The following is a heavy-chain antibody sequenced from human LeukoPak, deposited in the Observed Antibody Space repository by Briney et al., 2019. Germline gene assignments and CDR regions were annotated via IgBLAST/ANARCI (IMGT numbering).Heavy chain of an antibody. CDR3: ARGKAARTSPVFDP. V-gene: IGHV1-8*02. J-gene: IGHJ5*02. D-gene: IGHD6-6*01. CDR2: MNPNSGNT. CDR1: GYTFTSYD. Sequence: GASVKASCTASGYTFTSYDINWVRQATGQGLEWMGWMNPNSGNTGYAQKFQGRVTITRNTSISTAYMELSSLRSEDTAVYYCARGKAARTSPVFDPWGQGTLFTVSS.